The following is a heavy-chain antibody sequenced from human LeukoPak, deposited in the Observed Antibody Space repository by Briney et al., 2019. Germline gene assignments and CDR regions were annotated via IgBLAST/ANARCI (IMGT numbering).Heavy chain of an antibody. CDR3: ATNYCSSTSCYHDAFDI. D-gene: IGHD2-2*01. CDR1: GYTFTGYY. Sequence: ASVKVSCKASGYTFTGYYMHWVRQAPGQGLEWMGWINPNSGGTNYAQKFQGWVTMTRDTSISTAYMELSRLRSDDTAVYYCATNYCSSTSCYHDAFDIWGQGTMVTVSS. J-gene: IGHJ3*02. CDR2: INPNSGGT. V-gene: IGHV1-2*04.